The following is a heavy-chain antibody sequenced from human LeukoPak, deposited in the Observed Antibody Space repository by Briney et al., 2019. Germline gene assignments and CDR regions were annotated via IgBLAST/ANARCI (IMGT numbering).Heavy chain of an antibody. J-gene: IGHJ4*02. CDR2: IDTSGNSK. Sequence: GGSLRLSCGASGFILSDYEVNWVRQAPGQGLEWIAYIDTSGNSKYHADSLKGRFTVSRDNAKNSVFLQMDSPRAEDTAVYYCARETINCGGDCFDYWGQGTLVTVSS. CDR1: GFILSDYE. D-gene: IGHD2-21*01. V-gene: IGHV3-48*03. CDR3: ARETINCGGDCFDY.